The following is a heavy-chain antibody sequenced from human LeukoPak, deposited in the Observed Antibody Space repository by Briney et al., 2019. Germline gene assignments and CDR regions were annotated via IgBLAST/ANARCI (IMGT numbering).Heavy chain of an antibody. J-gene: IGHJ4*02. Sequence: GGSLRLSCAGSGFIFSSYEMNWVRQAPGKGLEWISYIGSSGSTIYYADSVKGRFTISRDNAKKSLYLQMNSLRAEDTAVYYCARRYCGGDCYIDYWGRETLVTVSS. CDR1: GFIFSSYE. D-gene: IGHD2-21*02. CDR3: ARRYCGGDCYIDY. CDR2: IGSSGSTI. V-gene: IGHV3-48*03.